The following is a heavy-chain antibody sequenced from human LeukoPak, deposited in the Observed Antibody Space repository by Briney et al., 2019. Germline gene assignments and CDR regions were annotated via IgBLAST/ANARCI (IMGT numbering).Heavy chain of an antibody. CDR1: GGFINSYY. Sequence: PSETLSLTSSVSGGFINSYYWSWIRQSPGKGLEWIGYIYYTGATYYNPSLESRVTISIDTSKRQLSLELRSVTAADSAVYFCARDRRESSKPNDAFDIWGQGTMVTVSA. D-gene: IGHD4-11*01. CDR2: IYYTGAT. V-gene: IGHV4-59*01. CDR3: ARDRRESSKPNDAFDI. J-gene: IGHJ3*02.